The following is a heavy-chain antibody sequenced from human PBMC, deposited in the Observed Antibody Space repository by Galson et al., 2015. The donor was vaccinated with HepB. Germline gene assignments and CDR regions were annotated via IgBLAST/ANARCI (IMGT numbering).Heavy chain of an antibody. CDR2: IGTAGDP. CDR1: GFTFGSYD. V-gene: IGHV3-13*05. Sequence: SLRLSCAASGFTFGSYDMHWVRHATGKGLEWVSAIGTAGDPYYPGSVKGRFTISRENAKNSLYLQMNSLRAGDTAVYYCARAGGEVDTMVRGVIMNYGMDVWGQGTTVTVSS. J-gene: IGHJ6*02. CDR3: ARAGGEVDTMVRGVIMNYGMDV. D-gene: IGHD3-10*01.